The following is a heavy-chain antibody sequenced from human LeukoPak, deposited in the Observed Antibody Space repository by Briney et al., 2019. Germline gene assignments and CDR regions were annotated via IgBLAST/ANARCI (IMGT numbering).Heavy chain of an antibody. J-gene: IGHJ1*01. Sequence: GASVKVSCKASGGTFSSYAISWVRQAPGQGLEWMGGIIPIFGTANYAQKFQGRVTITADESTSTAYMELSSLRSEDTAVHYCAGRYCSSTSCLQAEYFQHWGQGTLVTVSS. CDR3: AGRYCSSTSCLQAEYFQH. V-gene: IGHV1-69*13. CDR2: IIPIFGTA. D-gene: IGHD2-2*01. CDR1: GGTFSSYA.